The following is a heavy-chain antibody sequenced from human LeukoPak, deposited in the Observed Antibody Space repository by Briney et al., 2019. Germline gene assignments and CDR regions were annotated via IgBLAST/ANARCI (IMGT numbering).Heavy chain of an antibody. CDR1: GGSISSSSYY. V-gene: IGHV4-39*07. CDR2: IYYSGST. J-gene: IGHJ4*02. D-gene: IGHD6-19*01. Sequence: SETLSLTCTVSGGSISSSSYYWGWIRQPPGKGLEWIGSIYYSGSTYYNPSLKSRVTISVDRSKNQFSLKLSSVTAADTAVYYCTVHRKQSHYFDYWGQGTLVTVSS. CDR3: TVHRKQSHYFDY.